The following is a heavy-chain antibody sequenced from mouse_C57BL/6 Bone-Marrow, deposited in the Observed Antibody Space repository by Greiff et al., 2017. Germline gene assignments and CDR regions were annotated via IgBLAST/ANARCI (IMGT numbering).Heavy chain of an antibody. D-gene: IGHD1-1*01. CDR3: ARDYGSNDWYFDV. J-gene: IGHJ1*03. V-gene: IGHV1-85*01. CDR1: GYTFTSYD. Sequence: VQLQQSGPELVKPGASVKLSCKASGYTFTSYDINWVKQRPGQGLEWIGWIYPRDGSTKYNEKFKGKATLTVDTSSSTAYMELHSLTSEDSAVYFCARDYGSNDWYFDVWGTGTTVTVSS. CDR2: IYPRDGST.